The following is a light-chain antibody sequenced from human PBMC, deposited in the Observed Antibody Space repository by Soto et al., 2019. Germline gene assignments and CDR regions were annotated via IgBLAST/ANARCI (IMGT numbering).Light chain of an antibody. J-gene: IGKJ2*01. Sequence: EIVMTQSPATLSVSPGERATLSCRASQSIGSNLAWYQQKPGQAPRLLIYGASTRATDIPARFSGSGSGTEFALTISSLQSEDFAVYYCQQYNNWQTFG. CDR3: QQYNNWQT. CDR2: GAS. V-gene: IGKV3D-15*01. CDR1: QSIGSN.